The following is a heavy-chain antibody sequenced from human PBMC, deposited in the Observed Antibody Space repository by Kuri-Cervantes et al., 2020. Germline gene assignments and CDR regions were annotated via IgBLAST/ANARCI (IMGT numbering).Heavy chain of an antibody. V-gene: IGHV3-23*01. J-gene: IGHJ4*02. CDR1: GFTFSRYH. Sequence: GESLKISCAASGFTFSRYHMVWVRQAPGKGLESFSSISASGGHTYYSDSVKGRFAISRDNSKNTLYLQMNSLRAEDTAVYYCAKGGIAVAGIDYWGQGTLVTVSS. CDR2: ISASGGHT. D-gene: IGHD6-19*01. CDR3: AKGGIAVAGIDY.